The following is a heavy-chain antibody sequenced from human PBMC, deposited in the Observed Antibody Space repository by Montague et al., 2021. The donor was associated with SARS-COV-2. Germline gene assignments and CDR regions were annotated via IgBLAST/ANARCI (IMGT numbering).Heavy chain of an antibody. CDR3: AKDPNGDHVGAFDM. CDR2: ISSGGSLT. V-gene: IGHV3-23*01. J-gene: IGHJ3*02. CDR1: GLNFARYA. D-gene: IGHD2-21*02. Sequence: SLRLYCAASGLNFARYAVTWVRQAPGKGLEWVSAISSGGSLTHYADAVEGRFTISRDNSKNTVYLQMNILRVDDTALYYCAKDPNGDHVGAFDMWGQGTMVIVSS.